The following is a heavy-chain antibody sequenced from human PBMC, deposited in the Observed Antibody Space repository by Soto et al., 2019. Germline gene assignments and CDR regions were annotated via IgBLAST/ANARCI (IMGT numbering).Heavy chain of an antibody. D-gene: IGHD3-10*01. Sequence: EVQLVESGGGLVKPGGSLRLSCAASGFIFSSYSMNWVRQAPGKGLEWVSSISSTSSYIYYADSVKGRFTISRDNAKNSLCQQLSNFRADYTAVYYCALFIWFGEVLSGWGQGPLVTVS. CDR2: ISSTSSYI. CDR3: ALFIWFGEVLSG. CDR1: GFIFSSYS. V-gene: IGHV3-21*01. J-gene: IGHJ4*02.